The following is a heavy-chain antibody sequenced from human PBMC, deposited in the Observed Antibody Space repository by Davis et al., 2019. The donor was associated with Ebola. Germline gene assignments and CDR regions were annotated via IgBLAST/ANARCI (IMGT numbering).Heavy chain of an antibody. V-gene: IGHV4-34*01. CDR2: INHSGST. CDR1: GGSFSGYY. J-gene: IGHJ6*02. D-gene: IGHD2-2*02. Sequence: GSLRLSCAVYGGSFSGYYWSWIRQPPGKGLEWIGEINHSGSTNYNPSLKSRVTISVDTSKNQFSLKLSSVTAADTAVYYCARGEWGYCSSTSCYRDYYYGMDVWGQGTTVTVSS. CDR3: ARGEWGYCSSTSCYRDYYYGMDV.